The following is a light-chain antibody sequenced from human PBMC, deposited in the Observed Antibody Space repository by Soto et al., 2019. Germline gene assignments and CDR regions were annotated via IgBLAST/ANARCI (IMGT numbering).Light chain of an antibody. Sequence: QSVLTQPASVSGSPGQSITISCTGTSSDVGGYNYVSWYQQHPGKAPKLMIYNVSNRPSGVSNRFSGSKFGNTASLTISGLQAEDEGHYYCSSFTSTNTVLFGGGTQLTVL. CDR3: SSFTSTNTVL. V-gene: IGLV2-14*01. J-gene: IGLJ2*01. CDR2: NVS. CDR1: SSDVGGYNY.